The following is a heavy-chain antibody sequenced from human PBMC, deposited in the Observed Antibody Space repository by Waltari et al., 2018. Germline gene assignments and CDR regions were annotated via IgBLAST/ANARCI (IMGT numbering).Heavy chain of an antibody. D-gene: IGHD3-9*01. CDR2: IYSGGST. CDR1: GFTVSSNY. Sequence: EVQLVESGGGLIQPGGSLRLSCAASGFTVSSNYMSWVRQAPGKGLEWVSVIYSGGSTYYADSGKGRFTISRDNSKNTLYLQMNSLRAEDTAVYYCARVGTYYDILTGYYLDYWGQGTLVTVSS. CDR3: ARVGTYYDILTGYYLDY. V-gene: IGHV3-53*01. J-gene: IGHJ4*02.